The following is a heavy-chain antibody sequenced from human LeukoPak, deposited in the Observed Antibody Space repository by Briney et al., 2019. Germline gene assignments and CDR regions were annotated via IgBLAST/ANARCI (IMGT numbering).Heavy chain of an antibody. CDR3: ARAGYYGSGSYYTYCGMDV. CDR2: ISSSATYT. D-gene: IGHD3-10*01. J-gene: IGHJ6*02. V-gene: IGHV3-21*05. Sequence: PGGSLRLSCAASGFPFSSYPMNWVRQAPGKGLDGVSYISSSATYTFYAGSVKGRFTISRDNAKNSLYLQMHSLGAEDTAVYFCARAGYYGSGSYYTYCGMDVWGQGTTVTVSS. CDR1: GFPFSSYP.